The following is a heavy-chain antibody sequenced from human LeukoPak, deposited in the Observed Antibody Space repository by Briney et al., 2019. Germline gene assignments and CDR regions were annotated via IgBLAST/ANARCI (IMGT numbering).Heavy chain of an antibody. CDR3: ARGRRNYCSSTSCWFDP. CDR1: GGTFSSYA. Sequence: EASVKVSCKASGGTFSSYAISWVRQAPGQGLEWMGRIIPILGIANYAQKFQGRVTITADKSTSTAYMELSSLRSEDTAVYYCARGRRNYCSSTSCWFDPWGQGTLVTVSS. J-gene: IGHJ5*02. D-gene: IGHD2-2*01. CDR2: IIPILGIA. V-gene: IGHV1-69*04.